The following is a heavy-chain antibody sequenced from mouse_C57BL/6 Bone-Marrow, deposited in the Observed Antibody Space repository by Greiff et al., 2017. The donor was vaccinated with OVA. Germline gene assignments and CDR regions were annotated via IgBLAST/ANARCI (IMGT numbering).Heavy chain of an antibody. CDR3: AREISTTVVATGYFDV. Sequence: VQLQQSGAELARPGASVKLSCKASGYTFTSYGISWVKQRTGQGLEWIGEIYPRSGNTYYNEKFKGKATLTADKSSSTAYMELRSLTSEDSAVYFCAREISTTVVATGYFDVWGTGTTVTVSS. V-gene: IGHV1-81*01. D-gene: IGHD1-1*01. J-gene: IGHJ1*03. CDR1: GYTFTSYG. CDR2: IYPRSGNT.